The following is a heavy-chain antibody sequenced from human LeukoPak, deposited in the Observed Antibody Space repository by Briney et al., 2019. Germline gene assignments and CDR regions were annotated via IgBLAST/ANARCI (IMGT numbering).Heavy chain of an antibody. CDR2: ISGSGGST. J-gene: IGHJ3*02. CDR3: AKDRTSSSWYLTRAFDI. D-gene: IGHD6-13*01. CDR1: GFTFSSYA. Sequence: GGSLRLSCAASGFTFSSYAMSWVRQAPGKGLEWVSAISGSGGSTYYADSVKGRFTISRDNSKNTLYMQMNSLRAEDTAVYYCAKDRTSSSWYLTRAFDIWGQGTMVTVSS. V-gene: IGHV3-23*01.